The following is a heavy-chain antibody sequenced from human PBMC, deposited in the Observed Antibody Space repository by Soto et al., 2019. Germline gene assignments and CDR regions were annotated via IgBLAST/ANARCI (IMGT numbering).Heavy chain of an antibody. CDR3: ARAPYGSGTKPYYFDY. CDR2: IYNSGST. D-gene: IGHD3-10*01. CDR1: GGSISRYY. V-gene: IGHV4-59*01. Sequence: SETLSLTCTVSGGSISRYYWSWIRQPPGKGLEWIGFIYNSGSTNYNPSLKSRVTISTDTSRNQFSLILSSVTAADTAVYYCARAPYGSGTKPYYFDYWGQGTLVTVSS. J-gene: IGHJ4*02.